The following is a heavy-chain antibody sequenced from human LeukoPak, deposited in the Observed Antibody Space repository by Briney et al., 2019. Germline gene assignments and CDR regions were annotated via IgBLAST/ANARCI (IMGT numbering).Heavy chain of an antibody. V-gene: IGHV3-48*04. J-gene: IGHJ4*02. CDR1: GFTFSNYA. CDR2: INGDSGAT. Sequence: GGSLRLSCAASGFTFSNYAMNWVRQAPGKGLEWVSYINGDSGATLYADSVKGRFTISRDNAKNSLYLQMNSLRAEDTALYYCVKDRTNWATDYWGQGTLVTVSS. CDR3: VKDRTNWATDY. D-gene: IGHD7-27*01.